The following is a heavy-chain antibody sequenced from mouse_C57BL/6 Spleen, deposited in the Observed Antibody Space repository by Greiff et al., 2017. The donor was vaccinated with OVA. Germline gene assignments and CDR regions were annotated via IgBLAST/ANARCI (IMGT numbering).Heavy chain of an antibody. J-gene: IGHJ2*01. V-gene: IGHV1-59*01. D-gene: IGHD3-3*01. CDR3: AREGLPHFDY. Sequence: QVQLKQPGAELVRPGTSVKLSCKASGYTFTSYWMHWVKQRPGQGLEWIGVIDPSDSYTNYNQKFKGKATLTVDTSSSTAYMQLSSLTSEDSAVYYCAREGLPHFDYWGQGTTLTVSS. CDR1: GYTFTSYW. CDR2: IDPSDSYT.